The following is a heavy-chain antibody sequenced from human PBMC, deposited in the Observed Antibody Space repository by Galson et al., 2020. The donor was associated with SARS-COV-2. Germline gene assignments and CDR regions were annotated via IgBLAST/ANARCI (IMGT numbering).Heavy chain of an antibody. CDR2: IDWDDDK. V-gene: IGHV2-70*01. Sequence: SGPTLVKPTQTLTLTCTFSGFSLSTSGMCVSWIRQPPGKALEWLALIDWDDDKYYSTSLKTRLTISKDTSKNQVVLTMTNMDPVDTATYYCARINYSSGYYYPVYYFDYWGQGTLVTVSS. J-gene: IGHJ4*02. D-gene: IGHD3-22*01. CDR3: ARINYSSGYYYPVYYFDY. CDR1: GFSLSTSGMC.